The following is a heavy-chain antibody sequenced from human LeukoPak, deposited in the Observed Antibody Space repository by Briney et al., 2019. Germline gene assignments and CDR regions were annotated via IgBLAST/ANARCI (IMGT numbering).Heavy chain of an antibody. CDR1: GFTFSSYS. D-gene: IGHD6-19*01. Sequence: PGGSLRLSCAASGFTFSSYSMNWVRQAPGKGLEWVSAISGSGGSTYYADSVKGRFTISRDNSKNTLYLQMSSLRAEDTAVYYCAKESIAVAGTYDYWGQGTLVTVSS. V-gene: IGHV3-23*01. CDR2: ISGSGGST. J-gene: IGHJ4*02. CDR3: AKESIAVAGTYDY.